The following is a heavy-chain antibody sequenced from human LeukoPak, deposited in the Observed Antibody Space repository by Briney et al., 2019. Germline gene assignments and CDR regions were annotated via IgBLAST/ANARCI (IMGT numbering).Heavy chain of an antibody. D-gene: IGHD6-19*01. V-gene: IGHV4-34*01. CDR3: ARGLSGWYGGAYDY. Sequence: PSETLSLTCAVYGGSFSGYYWSWIRQPPGKGLEWIGEINHSGSTNYNPSPKGRVTISVETSKNQFSLKLSSVTAADTAVYYCARGLSGWYGGAYDYWGQGTLVTVSS. CDR1: GGSFSGYY. CDR2: INHSGST. J-gene: IGHJ4*02.